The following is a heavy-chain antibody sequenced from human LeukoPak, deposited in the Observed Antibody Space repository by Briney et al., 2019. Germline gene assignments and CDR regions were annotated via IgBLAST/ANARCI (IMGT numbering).Heavy chain of an antibody. V-gene: IGHV3-11*04. D-gene: IGHD6-13*01. J-gene: IGHJ4*02. CDR1: GFTFSDYY. CDR3: ARPTYSSSWTGDY. CDR2: ISGRGNIV. Sequence: GGSLRLSCAASGFTFSDYYMSWIRQAPGKGLEWVSYISGRGNIVYYADSVKGRFTISRDNAKNSLYLQMNSLRAEDTGVYYCARPTYSSSWTGDYWGQGTLVTVSS.